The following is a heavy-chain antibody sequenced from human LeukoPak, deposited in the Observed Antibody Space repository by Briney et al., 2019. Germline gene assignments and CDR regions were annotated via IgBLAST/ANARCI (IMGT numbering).Heavy chain of an antibody. D-gene: IGHD6-6*01. Sequence: PGESLRLSCAASGFTVSSNYMSWVRQAPGKGLEWVSVIYSGGSTYYADSVKGRFTISRDNSKNTLYLQMNSLRAEDTAVYYCARVVPSVSFDYWGQGTLVTVSS. CDR2: IYSGGST. J-gene: IGHJ4*02. CDR3: ARVVPSVSFDY. V-gene: IGHV3-53*01. CDR1: GFTVSSNY.